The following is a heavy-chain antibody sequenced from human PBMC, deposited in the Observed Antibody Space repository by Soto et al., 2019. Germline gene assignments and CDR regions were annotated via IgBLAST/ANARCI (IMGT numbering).Heavy chain of an antibody. J-gene: IGHJ4*02. V-gene: IGHV3-23*01. CDR3: AKDPNVVPAAILFDY. Sequence: EVQLLESGGGLVQPGGSLRLSCAASGFTFSSYAMSWVRQAPGKGLEWVSGISGSGGSTYYADSVKGRFTISRDNSKNTLYLQMNSLRAEDTAVYYCAKDPNVVPAAILFDYWGQGTLVTVSS. CDR1: GFTFSSYA. CDR2: ISGSGGST. D-gene: IGHD2-2*01.